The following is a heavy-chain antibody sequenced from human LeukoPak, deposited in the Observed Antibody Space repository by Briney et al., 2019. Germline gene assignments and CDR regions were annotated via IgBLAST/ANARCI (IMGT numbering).Heavy chain of an antibody. Sequence: ARSLRLSCAASEFTFSSYSINWVRQAPGKGLECICSISSIRSYIYYADSVNGRFTISRDNAKNSIYLQRTSLRAEDTAVYYSVSLRGGYNYALGPFDFWGQGTLVTVSS. D-gene: IGHD5-18*01. V-gene: IGHV3-21*01. J-gene: IGHJ4*02. CDR2: ISSIRSYI. CDR3: VSLRGGYNYALGPFDF. CDR1: EFTFSSYS.